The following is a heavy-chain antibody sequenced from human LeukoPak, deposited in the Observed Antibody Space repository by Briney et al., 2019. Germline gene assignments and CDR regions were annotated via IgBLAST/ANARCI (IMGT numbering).Heavy chain of an antibody. CDR3: ARDCGKIPVAFDI. D-gene: IGHD2-2*02. J-gene: IGHJ3*02. CDR1: GGTFSSYA. CDR2: IIPILGIA. V-gene: IGHV1-69*04. Sequence: SVKVSCKASGGTFSSYAISWVRQAPGQGLEWMGRIIPILGIANYAQKFQGRVTITADKSTSTAYMELSSLRSEDTAVYYCARDCGKIPVAFDIWGQGTMVTVSS.